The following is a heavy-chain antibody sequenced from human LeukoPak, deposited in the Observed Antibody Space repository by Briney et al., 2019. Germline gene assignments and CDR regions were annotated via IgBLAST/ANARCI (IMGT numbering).Heavy chain of an antibody. CDR2: VYYTGNA. CDR1: GDSISNHIYY. CDR3: ARLRALSGHRGAFDI. J-gene: IGHJ3*02. V-gene: IGHV4-39*01. Sequence: PSETLSLTCAFSGDSISNHIYYWDWLRQTPGKGLQGIGPVYYTGNAHYNASLKSRVTISVDTSDNRFSLHLSSVNAADTAIYYCARLRALSGHRGAFDIWGQGTLVTVSS. D-gene: IGHD5/OR15-5a*01.